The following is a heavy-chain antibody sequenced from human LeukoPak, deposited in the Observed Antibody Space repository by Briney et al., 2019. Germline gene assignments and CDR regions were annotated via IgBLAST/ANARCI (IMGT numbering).Heavy chain of an antibody. CDR1: GGSISSYY. Sequence: PSETLSLTCTVSGGSISSYYWSWIRQPPGKGLEWIGSIYHSGSTYYNPSLKSRVTISVDTSKNQFSLKLSSVTAADTAVYYCARSVDTAVDAFDIWGQGTMVTVSS. CDR2: IYHSGST. V-gene: IGHV4-59*08. J-gene: IGHJ3*02. CDR3: ARSVDTAVDAFDI. D-gene: IGHD5-18*01.